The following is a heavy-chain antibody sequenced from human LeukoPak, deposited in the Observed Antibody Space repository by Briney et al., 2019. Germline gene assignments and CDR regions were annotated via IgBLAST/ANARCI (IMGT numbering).Heavy chain of an antibody. CDR2: ITSSSSYV. CDR1: GFTFSNYN. J-gene: IGHJ6*04. D-gene: IGHD3-10*01. V-gene: IGHV3-21*04. Sequence: GGSLRLSCEASGFTFSNYNMNWVRQAPGQRLEWVSSITSSSSYVFYADSVKGRFTISRDNAKNSLYLQMNSLRAEDTAVYYCAKDGNYYGAGFDIWGKGTTVTVSS. CDR3: AKDGNYYGAGFDI.